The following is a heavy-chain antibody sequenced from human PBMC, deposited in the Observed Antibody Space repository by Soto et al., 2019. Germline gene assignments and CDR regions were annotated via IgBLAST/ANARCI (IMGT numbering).Heavy chain of an antibody. V-gene: IGHV1-18*01. CDR1: GYTFTNYG. Sequence: VQLVQSGAEVKKPGASVKVSCKASGYTFTNYGITWVRQAPGQGLEWMGWISGYNGNTNYAEKLQGRVTMTTDTSSNTAYMELRSLRSDDTAVYYCASVVTGSWYFDLWDRGTLVTVSS. J-gene: IGHJ2*01. D-gene: IGHD2-21*02. CDR2: ISGYNGNT. CDR3: ASVVTGSWYFDL.